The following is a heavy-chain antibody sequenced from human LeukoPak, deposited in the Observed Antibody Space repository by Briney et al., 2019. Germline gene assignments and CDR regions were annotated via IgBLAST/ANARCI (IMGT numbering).Heavy chain of an antibody. CDR1: GGSFSGYY. CDR2: INHSGST. J-gene: IGHJ5*02. CDR3: ATWTRGTEVPADPYHWFDP. D-gene: IGHD2-2*01. V-gene: IGHV4-34*01. Sequence: PSETLSLTCAVYGGSFSGYYWSWIRQPPGKGLEWIGEINHSGSTNYNPSLKSRVTISVDTSKNQFSLKLSSVTAADTAGYYCATWTRGTEVPADPYHWFDPWGQGTLVTVPS.